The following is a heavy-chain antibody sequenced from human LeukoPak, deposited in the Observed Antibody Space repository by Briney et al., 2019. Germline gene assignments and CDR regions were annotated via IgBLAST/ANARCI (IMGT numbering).Heavy chain of an antibody. CDR2: IYTSGST. J-gene: IGHJ5*02. CDR1: GGSISSYY. CDR3: ARLRLGAAAGTEWFDP. D-gene: IGHD6-13*01. V-gene: IGHV4-4*07. Sequence: SGTLSLTCTVSGGSISSYYWSWIRQPAGKGLEWIGRIYTSGSTNYNPSLKSRVTISVDTSKNQFSLKLSSVTAADTAVYYCARLRLGAAAGTEWFDPWGQGTLVTVSS.